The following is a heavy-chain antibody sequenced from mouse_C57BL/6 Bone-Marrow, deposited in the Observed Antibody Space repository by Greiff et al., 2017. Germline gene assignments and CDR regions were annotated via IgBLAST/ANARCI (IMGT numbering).Heavy chain of an antibody. Sequence: VQLKQSGAELVRPGASVKLSCTASGFNIKDDYMHWVKQRPEQGLEWIGWIDPENGDTEYASKFQGKATITADTSSNTAYLQLSSLTSEDTAVYYCTLSFTERYAMDYWGQGTSVTVSS. CDR1: GFNIKDDY. J-gene: IGHJ4*01. CDR3: TLSFTERYAMDY. CDR2: IDPENGDT. D-gene: IGHD1-1*01. V-gene: IGHV14-4*01.